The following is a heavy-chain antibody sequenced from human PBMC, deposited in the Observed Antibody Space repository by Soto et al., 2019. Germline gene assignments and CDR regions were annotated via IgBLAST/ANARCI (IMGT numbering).Heavy chain of an antibody. Sequence: SETLSLTCTVSGGSISSGDYYWSWIRQPPGKGLEWIGYIYYSGSTYYNPSLKSRVTISVDTSKNQFSLKLSSVTAADTAVYYCAGDTYYYGSGSNPYYYYGMDVWGQGTTVTVSS. CDR3: AGDTYYYGSGSNPYYYYGMDV. CDR1: GGSISSGDYY. V-gene: IGHV4-30-4*01. J-gene: IGHJ6*02. D-gene: IGHD3-10*01. CDR2: IYYSGST.